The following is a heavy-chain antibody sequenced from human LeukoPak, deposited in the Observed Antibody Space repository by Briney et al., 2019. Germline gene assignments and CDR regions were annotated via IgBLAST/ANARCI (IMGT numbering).Heavy chain of an antibody. J-gene: IGHJ5*02. CDR1: GGSISSSSYY. Sequence: SETLSLTCTVSGGSISSSSYYWGWIRQPAGKGLEWIGRIYTSGSTNYNPSLKSRVTISVDTSKNQFSLKLSSVTAADTAVYYCARCNYGSGSYYRVRGYNWFDPWGQGTLVTVSS. V-gene: IGHV4-61*02. CDR3: ARCNYGSGSYYRVRGYNWFDP. D-gene: IGHD3-10*01. CDR2: IYTSGST.